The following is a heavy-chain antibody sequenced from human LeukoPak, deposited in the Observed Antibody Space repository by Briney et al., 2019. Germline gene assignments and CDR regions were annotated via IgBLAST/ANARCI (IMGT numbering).Heavy chain of an antibody. CDR1: GFTFSDYY. J-gene: IGHJ4*02. CDR3: APRLGYSSSLESDY. CDR2: ISSSGSTI. V-gene: IGHV3-11*04. Sequence: GGSLRLSCAASGFTFSDYYMSWIRQAPGKGLEWVSYISSSGSTIYYADSVKGRFTISRDNAKNSLYLQMNSLRAEDTAVCYCAPRLGYSSSLESDYWGQGTLVTVSS. D-gene: IGHD6-6*01.